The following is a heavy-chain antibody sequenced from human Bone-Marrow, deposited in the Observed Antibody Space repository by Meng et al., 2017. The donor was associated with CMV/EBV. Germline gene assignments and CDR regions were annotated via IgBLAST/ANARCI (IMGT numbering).Heavy chain of an antibody. CDR1: GFTLSGYW. J-gene: IGHJ6*02. Sequence: GGSLRLSCAASGFTLSGYWMSWVRQAPGKGLEWVANIKEDGSEKYYVVSVKGRFTISRENSKNTLYLQMNSLRAEDTAVYYCAREPRDGSYWNYYYYGMDVWGQGTTVTVSS. V-gene: IGHV3-7*01. D-gene: IGHD1-1*01. CDR3: AREPRDGSYWNYYYYGMDV. CDR2: IKEDGSEK.